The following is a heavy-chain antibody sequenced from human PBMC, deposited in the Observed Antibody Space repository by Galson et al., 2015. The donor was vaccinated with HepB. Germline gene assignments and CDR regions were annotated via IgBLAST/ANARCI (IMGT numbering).Heavy chain of an antibody. Sequence: SLRLSCAASGFTFRNYAMSWVRQAPGKGLEWVSTISGRGDDTHYADSVQGRFTISRDNSKNTLYLQIGSLRAGDTAVYYCAMGRQLGGGYWGQGTLVTVSS. V-gene: IGHV3-23*01. D-gene: IGHD6-13*01. CDR3: AMGRQLGGGY. J-gene: IGHJ4*02. CDR1: GFTFRNYA. CDR2: ISGRGDDT.